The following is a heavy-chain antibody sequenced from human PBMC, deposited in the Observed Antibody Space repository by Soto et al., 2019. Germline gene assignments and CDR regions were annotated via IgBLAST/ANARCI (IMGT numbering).Heavy chain of an antibody. CDR2: VNANGGST. V-gene: IGHV1-46*01. J-gene: IGHJ6*02. D-gene: IGHD6-19*01. CDR3: AREGYSSGWYSGGYYYYYGMDV. Sequence: QVQLVQSGAEVKKPGASVRVSCKASGYTFISFYMHWVRQAPGQGLEWMGVVNANGGSTNYAQKFQGRVTMTRDTSTSTVYMEVNSLRSEDTAVYYCAREGYSSGWYSGGYYYYYGMDVWGQGTTVTVSS. CDR1: GYTFISFY.